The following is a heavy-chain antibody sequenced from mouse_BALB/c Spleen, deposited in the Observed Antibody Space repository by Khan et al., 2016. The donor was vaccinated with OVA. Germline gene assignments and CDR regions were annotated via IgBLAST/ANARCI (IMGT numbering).Heavy chain of an antibody. CDR3: ARSGSGSVGF. J-gene: IGHJ3*01. CDR1: GYTFTDFY. CDR2: IYPGSANT. D-gene: IGHD2-2*01. Sequence: QVQLQQSGAELARPGASVKLSCKTSGYTFTDFYINWVKQRTGQGLEWIGDIYPGSANTYYNEKFKGKATLHVDKSSSTDYMQLSSLTSEDSAVYFCARSGSGSVGFWGQGTLVTVSA. V-gene: IGHV1-77*01.